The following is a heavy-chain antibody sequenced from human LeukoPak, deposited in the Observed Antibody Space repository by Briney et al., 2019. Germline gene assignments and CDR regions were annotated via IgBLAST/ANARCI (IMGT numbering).Heavy chain of an antibody. CDR3: ARAPEAPFYYFDY. J-gene: IGHJ4*02. CDR2: ISSSSSYI. Sequence: PGGSLRLSCAPSGFTFSSYSMNCVRQAPGKGLECVSSISSSSSYIYYAESVKGRFTISRDNAKNSLYLQMNSLRAEDTAVYYCARAPEAPFYYFDYWGQGTLVTVPS. D-gene: IGHD6-6*01. V-gene: IGHV3-21*01. CDR1: GFTFSSYS.